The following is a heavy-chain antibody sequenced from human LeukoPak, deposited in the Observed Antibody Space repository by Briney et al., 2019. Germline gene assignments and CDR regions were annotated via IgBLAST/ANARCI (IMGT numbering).Heavy chain of an antibody. V-gene: IGHV3-30*02. J-gene: IGHJ3*02. CDR2: IRYDGSDK. CDR3: EKTRNGAFDI. CDR1: GFTFSSSG. D-gene: IGHD1-1*01. Sequence: GGSLRLSCAASGFTFSSSGMHWVRQTPGKGLEWVAFIRYDGSDKSYADSVKGRFTISRDNSKNTVHLQINSLRAEDTAVYYCEKTRNGAFDIWGQGTMVTASS.